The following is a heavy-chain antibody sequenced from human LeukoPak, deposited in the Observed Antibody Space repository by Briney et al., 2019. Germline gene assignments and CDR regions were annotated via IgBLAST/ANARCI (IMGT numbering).Heavy chain of an antibody. Sequence: GGSLRLSCAASGFTFSNYWMSWVRQTPGKGLEWVANINQDGTEQYYVDSMRGRFTISRDNAKNSLYLQLKNLRTEDTALYYCARDQGLSREAYLDYWGQRTLVTVSS. J-gene: IGHJ4*02. CDR1: GFTFSNYW. CDR3: ARDQGLSREAYLDY. D-gene: IGHD1-26*01. V-gene: IGHV3-7*01. CDR2: INQDGTEQ.